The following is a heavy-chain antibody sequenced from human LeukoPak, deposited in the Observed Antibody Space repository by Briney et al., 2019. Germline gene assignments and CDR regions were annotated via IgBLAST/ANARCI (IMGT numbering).Heavy chain of an antibody. CDR3: ARDYKGRNRGYSYGYVFDY. D-gene: IGHD5-18*01. CDR2: ISYDGSNK. V-gene: IGHV3-30-3*01. Sequence: GGSLRLSCAASGFTFSSYAMHWVRQAPGKGLEWVAVISYDGSNKYYADSVKGRFTISRDNSKNTLYLQMNSLRAEDTAVYYCARDYKGRNRGYSYGYVFDYWGQGTLVTVSS. J-gene: IGHJ4*02. CDR1: GFTFSSYA.